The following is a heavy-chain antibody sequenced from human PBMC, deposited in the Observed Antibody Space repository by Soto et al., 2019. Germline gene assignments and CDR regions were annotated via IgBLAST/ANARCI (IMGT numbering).Heavy chain of an antibody. CDR1: GFTFSSYA. J-gene: IGHJ4*02. CDR3: ATYCSSAGCHRALDY. CDR2: VTSNSGNT. D-gene: IGHD2-2*01. V-gene: IGHV3-23*01. Sequence: GGSLRLSCAASGFTFSSYAMSWVRQAPGKGLEWFATVTSNSGNTYYADSVKGRFTISRDNSKNTLYLQVNSLSAEDTAVYYCATYCSSAGCHRALDYWGQGTLVTVSS.